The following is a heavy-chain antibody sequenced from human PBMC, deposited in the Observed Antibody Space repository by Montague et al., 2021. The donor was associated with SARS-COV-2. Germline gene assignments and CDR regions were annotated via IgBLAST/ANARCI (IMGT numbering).Heavy chain of an antibody. J-gene: IGHJ4*02. CDR1: GGSISTDDW. Sequence: SETLSLTCAVSGGSISTDDWCTCVRLPPPGSLVWGGGIFHTRDTTYNPSRKSRVSKSVDNSSNQFSLLLATVTAADTAIYYCARKGRGRADLAYWGQGTLVTVSS. V-gene: IGHV4-4*02. CDR3: ARKGRGRADLAY. CDR2: IFHTRDT. D-gene: IGHD3-16*01.